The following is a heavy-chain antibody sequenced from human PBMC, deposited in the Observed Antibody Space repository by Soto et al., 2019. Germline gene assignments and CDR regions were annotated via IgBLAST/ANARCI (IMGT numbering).Heavy chain of an antibody. CDR1: GFSLSTSGVG. D-gene: IGHD6-13*01. V-gene: IGHV2-5*02. Sequence: SGPTLVNPSQTLTLTCTFSGFSLSTSGVGVGWIRQPPGKALEWLALIYWDDDKRYSPSLKSRLTITKDTSKNQVVLTMTNMDPVDTATYYCALRPAGVAYSSSRYSGWFDPWGQGTLVTVSS. CDR3: ALRPAGVAYSSSRYSGWFDP. J-gene: IGHJ5*02. CDR2: IYWDDDK.